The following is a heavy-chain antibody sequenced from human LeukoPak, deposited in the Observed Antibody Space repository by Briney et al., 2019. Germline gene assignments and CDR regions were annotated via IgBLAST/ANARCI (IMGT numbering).Heavy chain of an antibody. D-gene: IGHD2/OR15-2a*01. J-gene: IGHJ5*02. CDR2: ISATGCTT. V-gene: IGHV3-23*01. CDR3: AKDREYLNWFDP. Sequence: PGGSLRLSCVASGFTFTNSAMSWVRQAPGKGLEWVSSISATGCTTYYADSVKGRFTISRDSSKNTLYLQMNSLRAEDTAVYYCAKDREYLNWFDPWGQGTLVTVSS. CDR1: GFTFTNSA.